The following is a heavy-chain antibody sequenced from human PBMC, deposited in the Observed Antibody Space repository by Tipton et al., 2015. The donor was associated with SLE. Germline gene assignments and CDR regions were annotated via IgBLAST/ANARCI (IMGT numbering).Heavy chain of an antibody. CDR3: VREVRRSYYFDF. V-gene: IGHV4-39*07. J-gene: IGHJ4*02. Sequence: LRLSCTVSGGSISSSSYYWGWIRQPPGKGLEWIGSIYYSGNTYYNPSLKSRVTISVDTSKIQFSLKLTSVTAADTAVYFCVREVRRSYYFDFWGQGIPVTVST. CDR1: GGSISSSSYY. CDR2: IYYSGNT.